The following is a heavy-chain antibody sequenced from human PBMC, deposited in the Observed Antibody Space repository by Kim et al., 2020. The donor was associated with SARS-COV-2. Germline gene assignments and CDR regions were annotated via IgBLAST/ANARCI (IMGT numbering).Heavy chain of an antibody. J-gene: IGHJ4*02. V-gene: IGHV3-74*01. Sequence: GGSLRLSCVGSGFIFSVHYMHWVRQAPGKGLEWVSRIQSDGTITGYADSVQGRFTISRDNAKNTLYLQMNRLRVEDTAVYYCVTSPLEVHDWGQGTLVTVSS. CDR1: GFIFSVHY. CDR2: IQSDGTIT. CDR3: VTSPLEVHD.